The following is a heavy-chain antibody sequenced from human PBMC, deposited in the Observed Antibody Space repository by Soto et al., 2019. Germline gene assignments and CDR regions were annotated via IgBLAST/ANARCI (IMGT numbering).Heavy chain of an antibody. J-gene: IGHJ6*03. Sequence: PGGPLRLSCAASGFTFSSYDMHWVRQATGKGLEWVSAIGTAGDTYYPGSVKGRFTISRENAKNSLYLQMNSLRAGDTAVYYCERVGGGVNSAAGYYYYYMDVWGKGTTVTVS. CDR1: GFTFSSYD. CDR3: ERVGGGVNSAAGYYYYYMDV. CDR2: IGTAGDT. V-gene: IGHV3-13*01. D-gene: IGHD6-13*01.